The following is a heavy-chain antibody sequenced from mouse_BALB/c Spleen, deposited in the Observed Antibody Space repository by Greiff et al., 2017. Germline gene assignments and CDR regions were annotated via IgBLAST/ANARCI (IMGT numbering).Heavy chain of an antibody. CDR2: ISSGSSTI. CDR1: GFTFSSFG. D-gene: IGHD2-10*01. Sequence: EVHLVESGGGLVQPGGSRKLSCAASGFTFSSFGMPWVRQAPEKGLEWVAYISSGSSTIYYADTVKGRFTISRDNPKNTLFLQMTSLRSEDTAMYYCARSYYGNYYAMDYWGQGTSVTVSS. V-gene: IGHV5-17*02. J-gene: IGHJ4*01. CDR3: ARSYYGNYYAMDY.